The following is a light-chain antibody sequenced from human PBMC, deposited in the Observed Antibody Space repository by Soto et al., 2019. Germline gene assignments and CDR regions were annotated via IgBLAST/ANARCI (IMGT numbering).Light chain of an antibody. CDR2: GAS. Sequence: ETVMTQSPATLSVSPGERATLSCRASQSVSNNLAWYQQKPRQAPRLLIYGASTRATGITARFSGSGSGTEVTLTISSRQSEDFADYYCQQYNDWPPFTFGQGTRLEIK. CDR3: QQYNDWPPFT. V-gene: IGKV3-15*01. CDR1: QSVSNN. J-gene: IGKJ5*01.